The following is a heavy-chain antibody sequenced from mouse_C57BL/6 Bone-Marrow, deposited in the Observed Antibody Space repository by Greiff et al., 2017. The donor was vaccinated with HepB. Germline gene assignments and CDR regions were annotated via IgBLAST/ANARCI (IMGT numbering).Heavy chain of an antibody. J-gene: IGHJ4*01. Sequence: QVQLQQPGAELVKPGASVKLSCKASGYTFTSYWMHWVKQRPGRGLGWIGRIDPNSGGTKYNEKFKSKATLTVDKPSSTAYMQLSSLTSEDSAVYYCARREDGYPYAMDYWGQGTSVTVSS. CDR2: IDPNSGGT. V-gene: IGHV1-72*01. CDR1: GYTFTSYW. CDR3: ARREDGYPYAMDY. D-gene: IGHD2-3*01.